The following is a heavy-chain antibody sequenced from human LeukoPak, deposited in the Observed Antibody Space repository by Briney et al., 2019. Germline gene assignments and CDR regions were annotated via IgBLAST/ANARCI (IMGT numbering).Heavy chain of an antibody. D-gene: IGHD2-2*01. CDR3: ARARVRYATTEIDY. J-gene: IGHJ4*02. Sequence: GASVKVSCKASGYTFTGYFIHWVRQAPGQGLEWMGWINPNSGGTDYAQRFQGRVTITRDTSISTAYMELSRLRSHDTAVYYCARARVRYATTEIDYWGQGTLVTVSS. CDR1: GYTFTGYF. V-gene: IGHV1-2*02. CDR2: INPNSGGT.